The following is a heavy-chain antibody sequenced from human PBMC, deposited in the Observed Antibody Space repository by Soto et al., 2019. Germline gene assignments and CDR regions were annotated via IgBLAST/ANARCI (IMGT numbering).Heavy chain of an antibody. J-gene: IGHJ3*01. Sequence: EVQLVESGGGLIQPGGSLRLSCAASGFTFSSNDMNWVRQAPGKGLVWVSLIYSGGSTYYAASVKDRFTISRDNSKNTLYLQMSSLRAEDTAVYYCATRPLLPGAPWGQGTMVTVSS. D-gene: IGHD3-22*01. CDR1: GFTFSSND. V-gene: IGHV3-53*01. CDR3: ATRPLLPGAP. CDR2: IYSGGST.